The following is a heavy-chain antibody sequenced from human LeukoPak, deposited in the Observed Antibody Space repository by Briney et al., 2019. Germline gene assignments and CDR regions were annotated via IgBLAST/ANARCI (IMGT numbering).Heavy chain of an antibody. D-gene: IGHD2-21*01. CDR3: ARVVVAGASDAFDI. V-gene: IGHV3-66*01. CDR1: GFTFSSYA. J-gene: IGHJ3*02. CDR2: IYSGSST. Sequence: PGGSLRLSCAASGFTFSSYAMSWVRQAPGKGLEWVSVIYSGSSTYYADSVKGRFTISRDNSKNTLYLQMNSLRAEDTAVYYCARVVVAGASDAFDIWGQGTMVTVSS.